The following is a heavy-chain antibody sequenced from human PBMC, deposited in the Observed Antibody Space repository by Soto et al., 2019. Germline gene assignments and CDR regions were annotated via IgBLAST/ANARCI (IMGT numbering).Heavy chain of an antibody. V-gene: IGHV4-4*02. D-gene: IGHD3-3*01. Sequence: PSETLSLTCAVSGGSISSSNWWSWVRQPPGKGLEWIGEIYHSGSTNYNPSLKSRVTISLDKSKNQFSLKLRSVTAADTAVYYCANRIRLSEWLPDYYGMDVWGQGTKVT. J-gene: IGHJ6*02. CDR3: ANRIRLSEWLPDYYGMDV. CDR2: IYHSGST. CDR1: GGSISSSNW.